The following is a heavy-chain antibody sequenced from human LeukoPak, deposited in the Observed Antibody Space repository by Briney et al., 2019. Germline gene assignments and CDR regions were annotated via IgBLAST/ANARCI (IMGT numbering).Heavy chain of an antibody. D-gene: IGHD3-22*01. J-gene: IGHJ5*02. V-gene: IGHV3-23*01. Sequence: GGSLRLSCAASGFTFSSYAMSWVRQAPGKGLEWVSAISGSGGSTYYADSVKGRFTISRDNSKNTLYLQMNSLRAEDAAVYYCAKRRYYDSEHWFDPWGQGTLVTVSS. CDR2: ISGSGGST. CDR3: AKRRYYDSEHWFDP. CDR1: GFTFSSYA.